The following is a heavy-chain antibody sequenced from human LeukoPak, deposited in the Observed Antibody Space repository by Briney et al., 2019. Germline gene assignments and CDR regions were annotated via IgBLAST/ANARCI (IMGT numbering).Heavy chain of an antibody. CDR1: GFTFSSYG. CDR2: IWYDGSNK. CDR3: AKGTRRGYDILTGYYLFDY. J-gene: IGHJ4*02. Sequence: GGSPRLSCAASGFTFSSYGMHWVRQAPGKGLEWVAVIWYDGSNKYYADSVKGRFTISRDNSKNTLYLQMNSLRAEDTAVYYCAKGTRRGYDILTGYYLFDYWGQGTLVTVSS. V-gene: IGHV3-33*06. D-gene: IGHD3-9*01.